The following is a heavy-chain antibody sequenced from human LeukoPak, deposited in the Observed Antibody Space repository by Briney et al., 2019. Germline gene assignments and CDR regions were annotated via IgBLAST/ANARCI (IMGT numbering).Heavy chain of an antibody. Sequence: PSETLSLTCTVSGDSISSDYWSWIRQPPGKGLEWIGYIYNSGNTNYNPSLKSRVTISVDTSKNQFSLKLRSVTAADTAVYYRARSTVVRTLLGYWGQGTLVTVSS. J-gene: IGHJ4*02. CDR1: GDSISSDY. D-gene: IGHD4-23*01. V-gene: IGHV4-59*01. CDR3: ARSTVVRTLLGY. CDR2: IYNSGNT.